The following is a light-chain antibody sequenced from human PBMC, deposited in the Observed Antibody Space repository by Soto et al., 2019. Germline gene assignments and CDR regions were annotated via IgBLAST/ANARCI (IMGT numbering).Light chain of an antibody. Sequence: EIVLTQSPGTLSLSPGERATLSCRASQSVSSSYLAWYQQKPGQAPRLLIYGASSRATGIPDRFSGSGSGTDFTLTISRLEPEDFAVYYCQQYGSSAFTFGPGAEGD. J-gene: IGKJ3*01. CDR2: GAS. V-gene: IGKV3-20*01. CDR3: QQYGSSAFT. CDR1: QSVSSSY.